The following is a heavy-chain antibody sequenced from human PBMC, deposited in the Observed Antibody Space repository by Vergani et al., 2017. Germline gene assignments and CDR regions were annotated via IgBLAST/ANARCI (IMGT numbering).Heavy chain of an antibody. CDR2: ISSSISYT. D-gene: IGHD3-10*01. Sequence: QVQLVESGGGLVKPGGSLRLSCAASGFTFSDYYMSWIRQAPGKGLEWVSYISSSISYTNYADSVKGRFTISRDNAKNSLYLQMNSLRAEDTAVYYCARDLVPWSWLGSLAGGAFDIWGQGTMVTVSS. CDR3: ARDLVPWSWLGSLAGGAFDI. J-gene: IGHJ3*02. CDR1: GFTFSDYY. V-gene: IGHV3-11*05.